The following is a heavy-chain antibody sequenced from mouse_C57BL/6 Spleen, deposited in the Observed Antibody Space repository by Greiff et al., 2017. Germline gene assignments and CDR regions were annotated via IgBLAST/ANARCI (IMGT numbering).Heavy chain of an antibody. CDR1: GYTFTDYY. J-gene: IGHJ4*01. D-gene: IGHD2-4*01. CDR3: AKGYMIRYAMDY. CDR2: IYPGSGNT. V-gene: IGHV1-76*01. Sequence: QVQLQQSGAELVRPGASVKLSCKASGYTFTDYYINWVKQRPGQGLEWIARIYPGSGNTYYNEKFKGKATLTAEKSSSTAYMQLSSLTSEDSAVYFCAKGYMIRYAMDYWGQGTSVTVSS.